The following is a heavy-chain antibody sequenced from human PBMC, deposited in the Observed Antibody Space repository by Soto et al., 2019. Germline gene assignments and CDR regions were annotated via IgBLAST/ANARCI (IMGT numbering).Heavy chain of an antibody. CDR3: ARDRLLGVMDY. J-gene: IGHJ4*02. D-gene: IGHD2-15*01. V-gene: IGHV1-69*08. CDR1: GGTFSSYT. CDR2: IIPILGIA. Sequence: QVQLVQSGAEVKKPGASVKVSCKASGGTFSSYTISWVRQAPGQGLEWMGRIIPILGIANYAPKFQGRVTITAYKSTSTAYMELSSLRSEDTAVYYCARDRLLGVMDYWVQGTLVTVSS.